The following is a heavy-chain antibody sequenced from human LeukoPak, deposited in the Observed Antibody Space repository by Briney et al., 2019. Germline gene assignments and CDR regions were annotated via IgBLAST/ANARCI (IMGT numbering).Heavy chain of an antibody. Sequence: GESLKISCKGSGYSFTNYWIGWVRQMPGKGLEWMGIIYPGDSDIRYSPSFQGQVTISADKSISTAYLQWSSLKASDTAMYYCARCGPYSSNWYYFDYWGQGILVTVSS. V-gene: IGHV5-51*01. CDR2: IYPGDSDI. CDR3: ARCGPYSSNWYYFDY. D-gene: IGHD6-13*01. CDR1: GYSFTNYW. J-gene: IGHJ4*02.